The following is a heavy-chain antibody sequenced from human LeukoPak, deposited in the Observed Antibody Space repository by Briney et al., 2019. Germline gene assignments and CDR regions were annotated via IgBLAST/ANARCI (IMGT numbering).Heavy chain of an antibody. D-gene: IGHD1-1*01. Sequence: PGGSLRLSCSASGFTFSAYAMYWVRQAPGKGLEYVSGISSNGGSSFYADSVKGRFTISRDNSKNTLYLQMSSLRAGDTAVYYCVKITSVTGGDCWGQGTRLTVSS. CDR2: ISSNGGSS. CDR1: GFTFSAYA. CDR3: VKITSVTGGDC. V-gene: IGHV3-64D*09. J-gene: IGHJ4*02.